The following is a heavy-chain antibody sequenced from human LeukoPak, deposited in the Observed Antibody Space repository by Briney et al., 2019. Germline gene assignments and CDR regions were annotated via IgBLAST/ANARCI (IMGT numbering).Heavy chain of an antibody. J-gene: IGHJ4*02. CDR2: ISGNGRNT. D-gene: IGHD3-22*01. CDR3: ARDSPRPPTYYYDSSDF. Sequence: GGSLRLSCAASGFAFRNHAMSWVRQAPGKGLEWVSAISGNGRNTYYADSGKGRFTISRDNSTTTLYLQMNSLRVATTPAYYCARDSPRPPTYYYDSSDFWGQGTLVTVSS. CDR1: GFAFRNHA. V-gene: IGHV3-23*01.